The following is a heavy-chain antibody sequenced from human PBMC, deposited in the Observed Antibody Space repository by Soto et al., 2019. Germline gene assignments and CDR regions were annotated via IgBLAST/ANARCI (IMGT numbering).Heavy chain of an antibody. Sequence: ASVKVSCKASGYTFTSYGISWVRQAPGQGLEWMGWISAYNGNTNYAQKLQGRVTMTTDTSTSTAYMELRSLRSDDTAVYYCVRDFWSGQWYYYGMDVWGQGTTVTVSS. V-gene: IGHV1-18*01. D-gene: IGHD3-3*01. CDR3: VRDFWSGQWYYYGMDV. CDR1: GYTFTSYG. CDR2: ISAYNGNT. J-gene: IGHJ6*02.